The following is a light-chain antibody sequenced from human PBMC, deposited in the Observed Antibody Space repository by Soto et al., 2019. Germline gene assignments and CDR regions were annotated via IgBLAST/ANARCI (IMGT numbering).Light chain of an antibody. Sequence: DFQMTQSPSSLSASVGDRVTITCRASQAISDHLAWYQQNPGKVPKLLIYEASTSQSGVPSRFSGGGFGTDFTLTISSLQPEDVAIYYCQRYNRTPRTFGQGTKVELK. CDR3: QRYNRTPRT. CDR2: EAS. J-gene: IGKJ1*01. V-gene: IGKV1-27*01. CDR1: QAISDH.